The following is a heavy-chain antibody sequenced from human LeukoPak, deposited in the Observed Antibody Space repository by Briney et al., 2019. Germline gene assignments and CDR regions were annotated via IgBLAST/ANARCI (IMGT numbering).Heavy chain of an antibody. V-gene: IGHV3-23*01. Sequence: GGSLRLSCAASGFTFSSYTMSWVRQAPGKGLEWVSTITTSDGNTYYADSVKGRFTVSRDNSKNTLYLQMNSLRAEDTAVYYCARDPRYCSGGSCVDYWGQGTLVTVSS. CDR2: ITTSDGNT. J-gene: IGHJ4*02. D-gene: IGHD2-15*01. CDR3: ARDPRYCSGGSCVDY. CDR1: GFTFSSYT.